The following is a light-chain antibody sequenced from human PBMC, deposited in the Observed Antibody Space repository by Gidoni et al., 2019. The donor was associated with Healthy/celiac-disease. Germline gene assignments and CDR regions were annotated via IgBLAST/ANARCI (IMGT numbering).Light chain of an antibody. V-gene: IGKV3-11*01. CDR2: DTS. CDR3: QQRSNWSPYT. Sequence: EIVLTQSPATLSLSPGERATLSCRASQSVSSHLAWYQQKPGQAPSLLIFDTSNRATGIPARFSGSGSGTDFTLTISFLEPEDFAVYYCQQRSNWSPYTFXXXTKLEIK. J-gene: IGKJ2*01. CDR1: QSVSSH.